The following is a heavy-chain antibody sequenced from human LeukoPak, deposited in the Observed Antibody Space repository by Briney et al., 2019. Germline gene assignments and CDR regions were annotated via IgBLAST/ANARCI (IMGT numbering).Heavy chain of an antibody. CDR1: GGSISSYY. V-gene: IGHV4-59*01. CDR3: ARGANYGDYGLDAFDI. Sequence: SETLSLTCTVSGGSISSYYWSWIRQPPGKGLEWIGYIYYSGSTTYNPSLKSRVTISLDTSKNQFSLKLTSVPAADTALYHCARGANYGDYGLDAFDIGGQGTMVTVSS. J-gene: IGHJ3*02. D-gene: IGHD4-17*01. CDR2: IYYSGST.